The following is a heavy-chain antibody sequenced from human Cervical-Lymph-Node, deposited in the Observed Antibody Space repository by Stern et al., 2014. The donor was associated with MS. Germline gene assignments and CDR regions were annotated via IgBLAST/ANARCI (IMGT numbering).Heavy chain of an antibody. CDR2: IWYDGSET. J-gene: IGHJ6*02. Sequence: VQLVESGGGVVQPGRSLRLSCAASGFTFSSYAMHWVRPAPGRGLEWVALIWYDGSETHYADSVKGRFTISRDTSKNTLYLQMNSLRAEDTAVYFCARDLDYYYYYGMDFWGQGTTVTVSS. V-gene: IGHV3-33*01. CDR1: GFTFSSYA. CDR3: ARDLDYYYYYGMDF.